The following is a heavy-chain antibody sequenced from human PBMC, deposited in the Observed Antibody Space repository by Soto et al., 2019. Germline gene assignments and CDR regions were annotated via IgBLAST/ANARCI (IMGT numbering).Heavy chain of an antibody. CDR2: IRDKVNKYAT. CDR1: GFTFSGSA. CDR3: GYDFWSGYYSVGQTSGMDV. V-gene: IGHV3-73*02. Sequence: EVQLVESGGGLVQPGGSLKLSCAASGFTFSGSAIHWVRQASGKGLEWVGRIRDKVNKYATAYAASVTSRFTISRDDSENMAYLQMNSLKTDDTAVYYCGYDFWSGYYSVGQTSGMDVWGQGTTVTVPS. J-gene: IGHJ6*02. D-gene: IGHD3-3*01.